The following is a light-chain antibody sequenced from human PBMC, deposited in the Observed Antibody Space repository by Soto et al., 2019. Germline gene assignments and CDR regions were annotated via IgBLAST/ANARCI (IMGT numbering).Light chain of an antibody. J-gene: IGKJ1*01. CDR3: QQYNSYPRT. V-gene: IGKV1-16*01. CDR1: QEMGSA. CDR2: AAS. Sequence: DIQMTQSPSSLSVSVGVRVTITCRASQEMGSALGWFQQKPGKAPKSLIYAASTLQFGVPSRFSSSEYGTDFIITISSLQPEDFATCYCQQYNSYPRTFGHGTKVEIK.